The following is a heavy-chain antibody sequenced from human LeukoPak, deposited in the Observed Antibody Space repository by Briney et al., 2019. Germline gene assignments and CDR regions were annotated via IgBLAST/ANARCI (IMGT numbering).Heavy chain of an antibody. CDR3: ATDLTYYFDY. J-gene: IGHJ4*02. V-gene: IGHV1-24*01. CDR2: FDPEDGET. D-gene: IGHD3-9*01. Sequence: ASVKVSCKVSGYTLTVLSMHWVRQAPGKGLEWMGGFDPEDGETIYAQRFQGRVTMTEDTSTDTAYMELSSLRSEDTAVYYCATDLTYYFDYWGQGTLVTVSS. CDR1: GYTLTVLS.